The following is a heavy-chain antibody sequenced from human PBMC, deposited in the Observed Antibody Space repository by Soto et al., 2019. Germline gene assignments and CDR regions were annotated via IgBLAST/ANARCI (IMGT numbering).Heavy chain of an antibody. Sequence: EVQLVEYGGGLVQPGGSLRLSCAASGFTVSSHYMSWVRQAPGKGLEWVSVCYMDGTTHYEDSVKDRFTNSRDTYKNTIDYQMNIVRVEDTAVYYCARDMGKGTGDMLGQGTMVTVS. J-gene: IGHJ3*02. CDR2: CYMDGTT. CDR3: ARDMGKGTGDM. V-gene: IGHV3-66*01. CDR1: GFTVSSHY. D-gene: IGHD7-27*01.